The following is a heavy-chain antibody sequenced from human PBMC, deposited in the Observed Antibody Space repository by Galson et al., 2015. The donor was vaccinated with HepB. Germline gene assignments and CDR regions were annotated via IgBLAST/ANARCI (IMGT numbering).Heavy chain of an antibody. CDR3: AIKTGDYYDY. CDR2: ISGSGAST. CDR1: GFTFSGYA. V-gene: IGHV3-23*01. D-gene: IGHD3-10*01. Sequence: SLRLSCAASGFTFSGYAMTWVRQAPGKGLEWVSTISGSGASTYYTDSVKGRFTISRDKSKNTLQLQMNSLRAEDTAISYCAIKTGDYYDYWGQGTLVTVSS. J-gene: IGHJ4*02.